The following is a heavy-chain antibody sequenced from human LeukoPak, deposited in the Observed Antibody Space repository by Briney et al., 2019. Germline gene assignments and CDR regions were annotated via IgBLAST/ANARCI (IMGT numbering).Heavy chain of an antibody. V-gene: IGHV3-48*03. D-gene: IGHD1-1*01. Sequence: GGSLRLSCAASGFTFSSYDMNWVRQAPGKGLEWVSYISSSGTTVHYGDSVKGQFTISRDNAKKSLYLQMNSLRAEDTAVYYCARIHNLGILAHFDYWGQGTLVTVSS. CDR2: ISSSGTTV. CDR1: GFTFSSYD. CDR3: ARIHNLGILAHFDY. J-gene: IGHJ4*02.